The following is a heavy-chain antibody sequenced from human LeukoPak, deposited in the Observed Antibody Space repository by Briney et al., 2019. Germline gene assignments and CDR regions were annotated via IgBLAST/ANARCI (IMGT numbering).Heavy chain of an antibody. CDR1: GYSFTSNY. J-gene: IGHJ4*02. CDR2: IYPRDGST. Sequence: ASVKVSCTASGYSFTSNYIHWVRQAPGQGLEWMGMIYPRDGSTSYAQKFQGRVIVTRDTSTSTVHMELSGLRSEDTAVYYCARDQEAFDYWGQGTLVTVSS. CDR3: ARDQEAFDY. V-gene: IGHV1-46*01.